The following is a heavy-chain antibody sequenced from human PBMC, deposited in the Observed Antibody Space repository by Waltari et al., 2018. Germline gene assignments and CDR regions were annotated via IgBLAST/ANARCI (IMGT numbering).Heavy chain of an antibody. CDR3: AIYYYDYFDY. J-gene: IGHJ4*02. CDR1: GGSINNSDFH. V-gene: IGHV4-39*07. Sequence: QLQLHESGPGLVKPSETLSLTCTVSGGSINNSDFHWGWIRQPPGEGLEWIGTIYYSGSTYYNPSLKTRCTISIDTSKNQFSLKLSSVTAADTAVYYCAIYYYDYFDYWGQGTLVTVSS. D-gene: IGHD3-22*01. CDR2: IYYSGST.